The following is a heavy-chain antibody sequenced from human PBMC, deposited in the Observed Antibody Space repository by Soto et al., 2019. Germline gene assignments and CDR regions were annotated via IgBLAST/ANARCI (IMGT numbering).Heavy chain of an antibody. J-gene: IGHJ3*02. V-gene: IGHV3-23*01. CDR3: AKDMERLGVRGVIKDNAFDI. CDR2: ISGSGGST. CDR1: GFTFSSYA. D-gene: IGHD3-10*01. Sequence: GGSLRLSCAASGFTFSSYAMSWVRQAPGKGLEWVSAISGSGGSTYYADSVKGRFTISRDNSKNTLYLQMNSLRAEDTAVYYCAKDMERLGVRGVIKDNAFDIWGQGTMVTVSS.